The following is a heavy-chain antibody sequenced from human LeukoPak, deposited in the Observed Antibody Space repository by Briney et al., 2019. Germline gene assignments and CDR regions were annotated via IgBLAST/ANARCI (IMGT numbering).Heavy chain of an antibody. CDR1: GFTFSSYS. D-gene: IGHD5-24*01. CDR3: ARAEIATNDIDY. CDR2: ISSSSSYI. V-gene: IGHV3-21*01. J-gene: IGHJ4*02. Sequence: GGSLRLSCAASGFTFSSYSMNWVRQAPGKGLEWVSSISSSSSYIYYADSVKGRFTISRDNAKNSLYLQMNSLRAEDTAVYYCARAEIATNDIDYWGQGTLVTVSS.